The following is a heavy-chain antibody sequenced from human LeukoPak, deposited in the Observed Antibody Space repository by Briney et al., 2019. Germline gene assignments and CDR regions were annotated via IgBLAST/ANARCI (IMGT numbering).Heavy chain of an antibody. CDR1: GYTFTNYD. CDR2: MNPNSGNT. Sequence: GASVKLSCKASGYTFTNYDINWVRQATGQGLEWMGWMNPNSGNTGYAQKFQGRVTMTRNNSISTAYMELSSLRSEDTAVYYCARGITIFGVVTLDYWGQGTLVTVSS. CDR3: ARGITIFGVVTLDY. V-gene: IGHV1-8*01. D-gene: IGHD3-3*01. J-gene: IGHJ4*02.